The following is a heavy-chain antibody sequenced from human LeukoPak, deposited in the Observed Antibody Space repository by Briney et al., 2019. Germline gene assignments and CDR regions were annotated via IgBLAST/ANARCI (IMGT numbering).Heavy chain of an antibody. D-gene: IGHD5-12*01. J-gene: IGHJ3*02. V-gene: IGHV4-59*01. CDR1: GASTSHFD. CDR2: MHNSGSS. Sequence: SETLSLSCTVSGASTSHFDWNWIRQPPGKGLEWIGYMHNSGSSKHSPSLKSRVTISIDTSKNQFSLQLTSVTAADTAIYYCARSAEWLRNAFDIWGQGTMVSVSS. CDR3: ARSAEWLRNAFDI.